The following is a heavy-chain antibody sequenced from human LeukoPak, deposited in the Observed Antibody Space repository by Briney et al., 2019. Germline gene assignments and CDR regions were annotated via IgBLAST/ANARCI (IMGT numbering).Heavy chain of an antibody. D-gene: IGHD1-26*01. V-gene: IGHV4-59*01. CDR2: IYYSGST. J-gene: IGHJ4*02. CDR3: AALLSGSYLFDY. CDR1: GGSIRSYY. Sequence: SETLSLTCTVSGGSIRSYYWSWIRQPPGKGLEWIGYIYYSGSTNYNPSLKSRVTISVDTSKNQFSLKLSSVTAADTAVYYCAALLSGSYLFDYWGQGTLVTVSS.